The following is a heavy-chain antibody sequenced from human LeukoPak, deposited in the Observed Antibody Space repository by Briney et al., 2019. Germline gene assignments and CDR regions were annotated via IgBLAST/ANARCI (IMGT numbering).Heavy chain of an antibody. CDR1: GYTFTSYG. Sequence: ASVKVSCKASGYTFTSYGISWVRQAPGQGLEWMGWISAYNDNTNYAQKLQGRVTMTTDTSTSTAYMELRSLRSDDTAVYYCAHQRNSGSYWVWGQGTLVTVSS. CDR3: AHQRNSGSYWV. D-gene: IGHD1-26*01. CDR2: ISAYNDNT. J-gene: IGHJ4*02. V-gene: IGHV1-18*01.